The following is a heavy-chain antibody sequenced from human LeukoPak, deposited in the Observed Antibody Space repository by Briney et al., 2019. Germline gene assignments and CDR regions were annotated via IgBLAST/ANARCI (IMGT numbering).Heavy chain of an antibody. CDR2: IWYDVSKK. D-gene: IGHD5-12*01. CDR3: ARVGRGYERYYYYGMDV. J-gene: IGHJ6*02. CDR1: GFTFSSYG. Sequence: PGGSLRLSCAASGFTFSSYGMHWVRQAPGKGLEWVAVIWYDVSKKYYADSVKGRFTISRDNSKNTLYLQMTSLRAEDTAVYYCARVGRGYERYYYYGMDVWGQGTTVTVSS. V-gene: IGHV3-33*01.